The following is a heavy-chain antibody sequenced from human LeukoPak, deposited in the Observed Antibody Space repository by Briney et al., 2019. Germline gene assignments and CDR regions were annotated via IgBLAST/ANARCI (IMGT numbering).Heavy chain of an antibody. J-gene: IGHJ4*02. CDR1: GFRFSSYW. D-gene: IGHD3-3*01. CDR3: ARAGVDSSGYYYQGFDY. CDR2: IKQDGSLE. Sequence: GGSLRLSCAASGFRFSSYWMAWVRQAPGKGLEWVASIKQDGSLEHYVDSVKGRLTISRDNAKDSLYLQMSSLRVEDTAVYYCARAGVDSSGYYYQGFDYWGQGTQVTVSS. V-gene: IGHV3-7*01.